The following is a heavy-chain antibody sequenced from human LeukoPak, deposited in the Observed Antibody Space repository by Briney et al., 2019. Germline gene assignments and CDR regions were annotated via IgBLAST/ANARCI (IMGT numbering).Heavy chain of an antibody. J-gene: IGHJ3*02. CDR1: GFTVSSNY. V-gene: IGHV3-53*04. CDR2: IYSGGST. CDR3: ASGYQLLPPDGENAFDI. Sequence: PGGSLRLSCAASGFTVSSNYMSWVRQAPGKGLEWVSVIYSGGSTYYADSVKGRFTISRHNSKNTLYLQMNSLRAEDTAVYYCASGYQLLPPDGENAFDIWGQGTMVTVSS. D-gene: IGHD2-2*01.